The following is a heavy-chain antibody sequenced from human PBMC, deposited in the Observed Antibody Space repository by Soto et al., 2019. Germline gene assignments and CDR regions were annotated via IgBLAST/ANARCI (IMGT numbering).Heavy chain of an antibody. V-gene: IGHV2-5*01. CDR3: AHRPSGWYLFDY. Sequence: QITLKESGPTLVRPTQTLTLTCTFAGFSLSTSGLGVGWIRQPPGKALEWLALIYWNDDTRYSPSLKARLTITKDTYKNQVVLTMTNMDPVDTATYYCAHRPSGWYLFDYWGQGTLVTVSS. D-gene: IGHD6-19*01. J-gene: IGHJ4*02. CDR1: GFSLSTSGLG. CDR2: IYWNDDT.